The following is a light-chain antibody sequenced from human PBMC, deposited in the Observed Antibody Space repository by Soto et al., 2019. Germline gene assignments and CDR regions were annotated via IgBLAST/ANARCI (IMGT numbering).Light chain of an antibody. Sequence: DIQMTQSPSSLSASVVDRVTITCQASQDISNYLNWYQQKPGKAPKLLIYDASNLETGVPSRFSGSGSGTDFTFTISSLQPEDIATYYCQQYDNLPSLTFXGGTKVDIK. CDR2: DAS. CDR3: QQYDNLPSLT. CDR1: QDISNY. V-gene: IGKV1-33*01. J-gene: IGKJ4*01.